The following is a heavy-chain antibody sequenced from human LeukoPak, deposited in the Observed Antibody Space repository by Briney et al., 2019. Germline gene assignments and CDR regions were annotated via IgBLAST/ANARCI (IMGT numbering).Heavy chain of an antibody. J-gene: IGHJ3*02. D-gene: IGHD5-24*01. CDR3: ARVKAITGLQLEDAFDM. CDR2: INPNNGGT. CDR1: GYTFTSYY. V-gene: IGHV1-2*06. Sequence: ASVKVSCKASGYTFTSYYMHWVRQAPGQGLEWMGRINPNNGGTNYAQKFQGRVTMTRDTSISTAYMDLSRLRSDDTAVYYCARVKAITGLQLEDAFDMWGQGTMVTVSS.